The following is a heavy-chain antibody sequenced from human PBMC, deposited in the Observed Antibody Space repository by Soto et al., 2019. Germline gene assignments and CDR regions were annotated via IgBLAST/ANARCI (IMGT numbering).Heavy chain of an antibody. CDR2: IFPKFGTT. V-gene: IGHV1-69*13. Sequence: SVKVSCKASGDTDTNYVISWVRQAPGQGLEWMGGIFPKFGTTYSAQKLQDRLTITADESTSTVYMQLSSLRLDDTAVYYCEAEMTFGKLSVVWGQGTTVPVSS. D-gene: IGHD3-16*02. J-gene: IGHJ6*02. CDR3: EAEMTFGKLSVV. CDR1: GDTDTNYV.